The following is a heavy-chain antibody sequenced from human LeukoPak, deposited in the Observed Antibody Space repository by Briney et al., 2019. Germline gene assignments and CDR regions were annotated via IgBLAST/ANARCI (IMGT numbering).Heavy chain of an antibody. CDR2: IYYSGST. Sequence: PSETLSLTCTVSGGSISSSSYYWGWIRQPPGKGLEWIGSIYYSGSTYCNPSLKSRVTISVDTSKNQFSLKLSSVTAADTAVYYCARHQTGYSYGYYFDYWGQGTLVTVSS. J-gene: IGHJ4*02. D-gene: IGHD5-18*01. V-gene: IGHV4-39*01. CDR3: ARHQTGYSYGYYFDY. CDR1: GGSISSSSYY.